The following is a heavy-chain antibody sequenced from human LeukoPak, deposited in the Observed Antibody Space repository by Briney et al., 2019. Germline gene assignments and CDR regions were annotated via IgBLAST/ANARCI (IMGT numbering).Heavy chain of an antibody. V-gene: IGHV4-39*01. CDR2: IYYSGGT. Sequence: SETLSLTCTVSGGSISSSSYYWGWIRQPPGKGLEWIGSIYYSGGTYYNPSLKSRVTISVDTSKNQFSLKLSSVTAADTAVYYCASLYSGSYYVDYWGQGTLVTVSS. J-gene: IGHJ4*02. D-gene: IGHD1-26*01. CDR3: ASLYSGSYYVDY. CDR1: GGSISSSSYY.